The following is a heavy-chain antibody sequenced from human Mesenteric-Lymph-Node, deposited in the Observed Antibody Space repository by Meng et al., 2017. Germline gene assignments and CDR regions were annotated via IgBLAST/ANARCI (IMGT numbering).Heavy chain of an antibody. D-gene: IGHD3-10*01. V-gene: IGHV4-34*01. J-gene: IGHJ5*02. Sequence: VPLAGGGPVLLKLSETLSHPCAFYSGSFSGYYGSWIRQPPGKGVEWIGEINHSGSTNDNPSLKSRVTISVDTSKNQFSLKLSSVTAADTAVYYCARASYGSGSPLGESWFDPWGQGTLVTVSS. CDR2: INHSGST. CDR1: SGSFSGYY. CDR3: ARASYGSGSPLGESWFDP.